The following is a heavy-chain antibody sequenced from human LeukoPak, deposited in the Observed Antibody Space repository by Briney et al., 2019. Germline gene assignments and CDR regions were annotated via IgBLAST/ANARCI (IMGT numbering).Heavy chain of an antibody. D-gene: IGHD3-22*01. J-gene: IGHJ4*02. CDR2: IYHSGST. CDR1: GYSISSGYY. CDR3: ARDGRSSGYYYHDY. Sequence: PSETLSLTCTVSGYSISSGYYWGWIRQPPGKGLEWIGSIYHSGSTYYNPSLKSRVTISVDTSKNQFSLKLSSVTAADTAVYYCARDGRSSGYYYHDYWGQGTLVTVSS. V-gene: IGHV4-38-2*02.